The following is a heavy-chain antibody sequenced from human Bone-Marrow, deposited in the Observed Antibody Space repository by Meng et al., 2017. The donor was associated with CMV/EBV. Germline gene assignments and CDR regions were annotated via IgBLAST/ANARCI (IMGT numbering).Heavy chain of an antibody. CDR1: GFTFSSYA. J-gene: IGHJ6*02. D-gene: IGHD5-12*01. CDR2: ISGSGGST. CDR3: AKDRDLSGYDYLLGMDV. Sequence: GESLKISCAASGFTFSSYAMSWVRQAPGKGLEWVSAISGSGGSTYYADSVKGRFTISRDNSKNTLYLQMNSLRAEDTAVYYCAKDRDLSGYDYLLGMDVWGQGTTVTVSS. V-gene: IGHV3-23*01.